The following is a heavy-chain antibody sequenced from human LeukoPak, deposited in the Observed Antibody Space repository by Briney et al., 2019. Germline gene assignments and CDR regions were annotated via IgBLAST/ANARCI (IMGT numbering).Heavy chain of an antibody. CDR3: ARDRFSGSYPLDY. CDR1: GVSISSSNSY. D-gene: IGHD1-26*01. CDR2: IYYSGNT. J-gene: IGHJ4*02. V-gene: IGHV4-61*05. Sequence: PSETLSLTCTVSGVSISSSNSYWSWIRQPPGKGLEWIGFIYYSGNTNYNPSLKSRVTISVDTSKNQFSLKLSSVTAADTAVYYCARDRFSGSYPLDYWGQGTLVTVSS.